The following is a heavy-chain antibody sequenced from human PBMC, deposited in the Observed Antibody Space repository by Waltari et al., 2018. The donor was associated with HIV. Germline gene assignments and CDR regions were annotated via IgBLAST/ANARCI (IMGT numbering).Heavy chain of an antibody. CDR2: ISYDGSYK. CDR3: AKESPKKRLSVGDYHFDR. CDR1: GFASSSYG. D-gene: IGHD4-17*01. J-gene: IGHJ4*02. V-gene: IGHV3-30*18. Sequence: QVQLVESGGGVVQPGRYLKLSCAASGFASSSYGMHWFRRSPGKGPGKGREWVAVISYDGSYKYYGESVKGRFTISRDNSKKTLYLQTDSLRTDDTAVYFCAKESPKKRLSVGDYHFDRWGQGTLVTVSS.